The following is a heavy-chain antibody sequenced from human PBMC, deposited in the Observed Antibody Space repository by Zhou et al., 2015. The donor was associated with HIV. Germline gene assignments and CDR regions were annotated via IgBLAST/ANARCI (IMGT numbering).Heavy chain of an antibody. Sequence: QVQLVQSGAEVKKPGSSVKVSCEASGGTLSSSSVSWVRQAPGQGLEWVGGIIPIFGTPNYAQKFQGRVTITADKSTSTAYMELSSLRSEDTAVYYCASSEVELLAYWGQGTLVTVSS. D-gene: IGHD1-7*01. J-gene: IGHJ4*02. CDR2: IIPIFGTP. CDR3: ASSEVELLAY. V-gene: IGHV1-69*06. CDR1: GGTLSSSS.